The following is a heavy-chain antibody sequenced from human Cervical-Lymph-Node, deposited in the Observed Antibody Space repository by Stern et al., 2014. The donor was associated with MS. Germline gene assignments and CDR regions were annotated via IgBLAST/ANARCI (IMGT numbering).Heavy chain of an antibody. CDR1: GFTFSSYA. V-gene: IGHV3-23*04. J-gene: IGHJ4*02. CDR2: ISGTGDTT. D-gene: IGHD3-9*01. Sequence: DQLVQSGGGLVQPGGSLRLSCAASGFTFSSYAMGWVRQAPGKGLEWVSTISGTGDTTLYADSVKGRFTISRDSSENTVYLQMSSLRADDTAVYYCAKTLAGYYYFDYWGQGSLVTVSS. CDR3: AKTLAGYYYFDY.